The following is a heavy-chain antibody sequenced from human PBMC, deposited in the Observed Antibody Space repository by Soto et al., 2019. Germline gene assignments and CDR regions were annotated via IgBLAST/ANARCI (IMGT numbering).Heavy chain of an antibody. Sequence: GVSLRLSCAASGFTFSSYAMSCVSQAPGKGLEWVSAISGSGGSTYYADSVKGRFTISRDNSKNTLYLQMNSLRAEDTAVYYCATDKFTVTTSGGMEVWGKGTTVTVSS. J-gene: IGHJ6*04. CDR1: GFTFSSYA. D-gene: IGHD4-17*01. CDR2: ISGSGGST. V-gene: IGHV3-23*01. CDR3: ATDKFTVTTSGGMEV.